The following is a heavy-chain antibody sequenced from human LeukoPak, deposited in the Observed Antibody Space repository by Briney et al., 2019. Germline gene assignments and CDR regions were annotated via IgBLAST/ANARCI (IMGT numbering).Heavy chain of an antibody. V-gene: IGHV3-30*04. CDR2: ISYDGSKK. CDR1: GFTYISYA. CDR3: ARGAIFGVVITSSAFDI. J-gene: IGHJ3*02. Sequence: GGSLRLSCAASGFTYISYAMHWVRQAPGKGLEWVAVISYDGSKKYYADSWKGRFTISRDNSKNTLYLQMNSLRAEDTAVYYCARGAIFGVVITSSAFDIWGQGTMVTVSS. D-gene: IGHD3-3*01.